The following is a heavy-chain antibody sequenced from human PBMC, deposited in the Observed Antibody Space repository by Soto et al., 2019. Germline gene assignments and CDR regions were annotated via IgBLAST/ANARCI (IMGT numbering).Heavy chain of an antibody. D-gene: IGHD4-17*01. CDR2: IYWDDDK. Sequence: QITLKESGPTLVKPTQTLTLTCTFSGFSLSTSGVGVGWIRQPPGKALEWLALIYWDDDKRYSPSLKSRLTITKDTSKNQVVLTMTNMDPVDTATYYCAHKRVYGDYEDFDYWGQGTLVTVSS. V-gene: IGHV2-5*02. J-gene: IGHJ4*02. CDR3: AHKRVYGDYEDFDY. CDR1: GFSLSTSGVG.